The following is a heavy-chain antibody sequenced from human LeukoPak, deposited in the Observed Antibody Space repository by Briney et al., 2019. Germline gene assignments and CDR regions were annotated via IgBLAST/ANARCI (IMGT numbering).Heavy chain of an antibody. CDR1: GFTFSSYN. Sequence: PGGSLRLSCVASGFTFSSYNMNWVRQAPGKGLEWVSFINSSSSYIYYAASVKGRFAISRDNAKNSLYLQMDSLRAEDTAVYYCATERDSSWTFDSWGQGTLVTVSS. V-gene: IGHV3-21*01. J-gene: IGHJ4*02. CDR2: INSSSSYI. D-gene: IGHD6-13*01. CDR3: ATERDSSWTFDS.